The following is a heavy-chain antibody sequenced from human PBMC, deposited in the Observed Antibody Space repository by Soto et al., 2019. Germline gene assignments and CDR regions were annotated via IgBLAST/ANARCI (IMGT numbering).Heavy chain of an antibody. CDR1: GFTFSSYG. CDR3: AKDIGYCSSTSCPIDY. Sequence: HPGGSLRLSCAASGFTFSSYGMHWVRQAPGKGLEWVAVISYDGSNKYYADSVKGRFTISRDNSKNTLYLQMNSLRAEDTAVYYCAKDIGYCSSTSCPIDYWGQGTLVTVSS. J-gene: IGHJ4*02. V-gene: IGHV3-30*18. CDR2: ISYDGSNK. D-gene: IGHD2-2*03.